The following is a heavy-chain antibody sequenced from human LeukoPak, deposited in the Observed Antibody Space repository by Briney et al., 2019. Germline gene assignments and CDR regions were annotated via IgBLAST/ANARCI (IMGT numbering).Heavy chain of an antibody. J-gene: IGHJ3*02. CDR1: GGSISSYY. CDR3: ARRGRYNWNNNNAVDI. CDR2: IYYSGST. Sequence: SETLSLTCTVSGGSISSYYLSWIRQPPGKGLEWIGYIYYSGSTNYNPSLKSRVTISVDTSRNHFSLKQRSVTAVDTAVYYCARRGRYNWNNNNAVDIWGQGTMVTVSS. V-gene: IGHV4-59*01. D-gene: IGHD1/OR15-1a*01.